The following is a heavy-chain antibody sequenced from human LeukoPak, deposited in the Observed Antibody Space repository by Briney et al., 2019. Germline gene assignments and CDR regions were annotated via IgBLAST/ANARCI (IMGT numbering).Heavy chain of an antibody. CDR3: ARVRYFDWSNLFDY. V-gene: IGHV3-48*01. CDR2: ISSSSTI. CDR1: GFTFSSYS. D-gene: IGHD3-9*01. Sequence: GGSLRLSCAASGFTFSSYSMNWVRQAPGKGLEWVSYISSSSTIYYADSVKGRFTISRDNAKNSLYLQMNSLRAEDTAVYYCARVRYFDWSNLFDYWGQGTLVTVSS. J-gene: IGHJ4*02.